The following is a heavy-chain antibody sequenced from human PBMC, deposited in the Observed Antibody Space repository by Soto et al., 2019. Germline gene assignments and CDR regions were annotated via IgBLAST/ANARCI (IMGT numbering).Heavy chain of an antibody. CDR3: ARDGSRYYYYGMDV. CDR2: ISSSGSTI. CDR1: GFTFSSYE. D-gene: IGHD5-12*01. Sequence: EVQLVESGGGLVQPGGSLRLSCAASGFTFSSYEMNWVRQAPGKGLEWVSYISSSGSTIYYADSVKGRFTISRDNAKNSLYLQMNSLRAEDTAVYYCARDGSRYYYYGMDVWGQGTTVTVSS. V-gene: IGHV3-48*03. J-gene: IGHJ6*02.